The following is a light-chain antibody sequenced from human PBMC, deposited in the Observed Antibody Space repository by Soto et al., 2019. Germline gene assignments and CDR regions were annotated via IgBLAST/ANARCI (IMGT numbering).Light chain of an antibody. V-gene: IGLV2-14*03. Sequence: QSALTQPASVSGSPGQSITISCTGTSSDVGDYVSWYQHHPDKAPKVMIYDVGSRPSGVSNRFSGSKSGGSASLTISGLQAEDEAEYYCSSFISGDTPFYVFATGTKVTVL. CDR3: SSFISGDTPFYV. CDR1: SSDVGDY. J-gene: IGLJ1*01. CDR2: DVG.